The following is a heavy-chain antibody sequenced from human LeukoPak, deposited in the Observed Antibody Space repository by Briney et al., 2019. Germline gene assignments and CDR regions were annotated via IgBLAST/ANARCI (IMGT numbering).Heavy chain of an antibody. D-gene: IGHD3-10*01. CDR3: ARRHYLSGSYCVDQ. CDR2: IYSGGST. CDR1: GFTVSSNY. J-gene: IGHJ4*02. Sequence: GGSLRLSCAASGFTVSSNYMSWVRQAPGKGLEWVSVIYSGGSTYYADSVKGRFIISRDNSKNTLSLQMNSLRGEDTAIYYCARRHYLSGSYCVDQWGQGTLVTVSS. V-gene: IGHV3-53*01.